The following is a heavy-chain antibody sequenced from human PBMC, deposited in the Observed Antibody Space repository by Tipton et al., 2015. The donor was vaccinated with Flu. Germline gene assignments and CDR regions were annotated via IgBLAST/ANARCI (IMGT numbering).Heavy chain of an antibody. CDR2: IRTKANNYAT. D-gene: IGHD4-23*01. J-gene: IGHJ4*02. CDR1: GFSFSGSA. V-gene: IGHV3-73*01. Sequence: SLRLSCAASGFSFSGSAIHWVRQASGKGPEWVGRIRTKANNYATEYAASVRGRFTISRDDSKNTAYLQMNSLETEDTAVYYCTRFRGPTAVVTPVDYWGQGTLVTVSS. CDR3: TRFRGPTAVVTPVDY.